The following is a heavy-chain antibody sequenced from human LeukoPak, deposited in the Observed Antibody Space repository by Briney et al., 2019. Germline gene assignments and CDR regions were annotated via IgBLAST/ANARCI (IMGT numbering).Heavy chain of an antibody. D-gene: IGHD5-12*01. V-gene: IGHV4-4*07. CDR2: IYTSGST. CDR1: GGSISSYY. CDR3: ARVGWLRPRANYYYYYMDV. Sequence: SETLSLTCTVSGGSISSYYWSWIRQPAGKGLEWIGRIYTSGSTNYNPSLKSRVTMSVDTSKNQFSLKLSSVTAADTAVYYCARVGWLRPRANYYYYYMDVWGKGTTVTVSS. J-gene: IGHJ6*03.